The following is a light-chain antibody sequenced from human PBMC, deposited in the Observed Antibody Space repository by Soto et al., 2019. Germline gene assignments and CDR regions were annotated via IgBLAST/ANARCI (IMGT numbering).Light chain of an antibody. J-gene: IGKJ5*01. V-gene: IGKV3-11*01. CDR3: QQRSNWPPSIT. CDR1: QSVGNY. CDR2: DAS. Sequence: EIVLTQSPATLSLSPGERATLSCRASQSVGNYLAWYQHKPGQAPRLLIHDASNRATGIPARFSGSGSGTDFTLTISSLEPEDFAVYYCQQRSNWPPSITFGQGTRLEIK.